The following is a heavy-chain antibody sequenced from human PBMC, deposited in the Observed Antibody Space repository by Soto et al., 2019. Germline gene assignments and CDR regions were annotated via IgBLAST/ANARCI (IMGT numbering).Heavy chain of an antibody. CDR3: ARDVAASSFNYFDY. CDR1: CGSISSGGYY. V-gene: IGHV4-31*03. CDR2: IYYSGST. D-gene: IGHD3-3*02. Sequence: SETLSLTCTVSCGSISSGGYYWSWIRQHPGKGLEWIGYIYYSGSTYYNPSLKSRVTISVDTSKNQFSLKLSSVTAADTAVYYCARDVAASSFNYFDYWGQGTLVTVSS. J-gene: IGHJ4*02.